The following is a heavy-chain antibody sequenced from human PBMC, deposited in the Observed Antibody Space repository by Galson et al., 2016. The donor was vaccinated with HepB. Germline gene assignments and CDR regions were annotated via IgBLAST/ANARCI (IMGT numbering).Heavy chain of an antibody. CDR2: LYHSGST. V-gene: IGHV4-4*02. CDR1: GGSISSSNW. D-gene: IGHD2/OR15-2a*01. CDR3: ARSHIIAFYYYYGMDV. J-gene: IGHJ6*02. Sequence: ETLSLTCAVSGGSISSSNWWGWVRPPPGTGLEWIGELYHSGSTNYNPSLKSRVTISVDKSRNHFSLKLSSVTAADTAVYYCARSHIIAFYYYYGMDVWGQGTTVTVSS.